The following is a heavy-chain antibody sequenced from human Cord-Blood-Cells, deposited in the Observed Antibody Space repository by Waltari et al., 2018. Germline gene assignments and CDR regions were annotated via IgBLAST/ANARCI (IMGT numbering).Heavy chain of an antibody. Sequence: QVQLQESGPGLVKPSETLSLTCTVSGYSISSGYYWGWIRQPPGTGLEWIGSIYHSGSTYYNPSLNSRVTISVDTSKNQFSLKLSSVTAADTAVYYCARAVESCSGGSCYSYYYGMDVWGQGTTVTVSS. J-gene: IGHJ6*02. D-gene: IGHD2-15*01. CDR2: IYHSGST. CDR1: GYSISSGYY. V-gene: IGHV4-38-2*02. CDR3: ARAVESCSGGSCYSYYYGMDV.